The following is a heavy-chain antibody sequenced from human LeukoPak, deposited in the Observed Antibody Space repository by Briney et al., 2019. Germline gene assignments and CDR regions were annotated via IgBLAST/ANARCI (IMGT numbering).Heavy chain of an antibody. V-gene: IGHV3-21*01. CDR1: GFTFSSYN. J-gene: IGHJ4*02. D-gene: IGHD1-26*01. CDR3: ARDPDSDRGY. CDR2: ISSSSSYI. Sequence: GGSLRLSCAASGFTFSSYNMNWVRQAPGKGLEWVSSISSSSSYIYYADSVRGRFTISRDNAKNSLYLQMNSLRAEDTAVYYCARDPDSDRGYWGQGTLVTVSS.